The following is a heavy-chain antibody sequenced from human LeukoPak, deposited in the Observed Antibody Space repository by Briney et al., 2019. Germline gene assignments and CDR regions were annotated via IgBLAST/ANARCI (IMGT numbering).Heavy chain of an antibody. CDR1: GFTFDSHG. CDR3: ARTRSSGGYSGADY. CDR2: LNWNGGST. J-gene: IGHJ4*02. Sequence: GGSLRLSCAASGFTFDSHGMTWVRQAPGKGLEWVSGLNWNGGSTGYADSLQGRFTISRDNAKNSLYLQMASLRAEDTALYYCARTRSSGGYSGADYWGQGTLVTVSS. V-gene: IGHV3-20*04. D-gene: IGHD1-26*01.